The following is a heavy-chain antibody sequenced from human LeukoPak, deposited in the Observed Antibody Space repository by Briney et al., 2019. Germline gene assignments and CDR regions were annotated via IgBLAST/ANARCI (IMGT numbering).Heavy chain of an antibody. J-gene: IGHJ4*02. CDR3: ARADVLLWFGEPPTFDY. CDR1: GFTFSSYA. Sequence: GGSLRLSCAASGFTFSSYAMHWVRQAPGKGLEWVAVISYDGSNKYYADSVKGRFTISRDNSKNTLYLQMNSLRAEDTAVYYCARADVLLWFGEPPTFDYWGQGTLVTVSS. D-gene: IGHD3-10*01. V-gene: IGHV3-30*04. CDR2: ISYDGSNK.